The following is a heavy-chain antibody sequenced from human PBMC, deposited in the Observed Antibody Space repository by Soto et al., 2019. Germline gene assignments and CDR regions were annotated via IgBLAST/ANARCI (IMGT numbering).Heavy chain of an antibody. Sequence: PGGSLRLSCAASGFTFSSYSMNWVRQAPGKGLEWVSYISSSSSTIYYADSVKGRFTISRDNAKNSLYLQMNSLRAEDTAVYYCARVKFPNVSWFDPWGQGTLVTVSS. V-gene: IGHV3-48*01. J-gene: IGHJ5*02. CDR3: ARVKFPNVSWFDP. CDR1: GFTFSSYS. D-gene: IGHD2-8*01. CDR2: ISSSSSTI.